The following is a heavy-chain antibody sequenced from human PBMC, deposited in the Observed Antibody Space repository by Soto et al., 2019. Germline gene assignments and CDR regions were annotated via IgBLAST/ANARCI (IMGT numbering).Heavy chain of an antibody. Sequence: QVQLVRSGAEVKKPGPSVKVSCKASGGTFSSYAISWVRQAPGQGLERMGGIIPISGTANYAQKFQGRVTITADESTSTASMELSSLRSEDTAVYYCARSQGSSTSLEIYYYYYYGMDVWGQGTTVTVSS. CDR2: IIPISGTA. CDR1: GGTFSSYA. CDR3: ARSQGSSTSLEIYYYYYYGMDV. V-gene: IGHV1-69*01. J-gene: IGHJ6*02. D-gene: IGHD2-2*01.